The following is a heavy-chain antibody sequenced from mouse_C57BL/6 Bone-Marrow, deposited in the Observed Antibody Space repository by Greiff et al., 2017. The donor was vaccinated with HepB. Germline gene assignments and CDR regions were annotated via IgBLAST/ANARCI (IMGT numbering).Heavy chain of an antibody. V-gene: IGHV10-1*01. J-gene: IGHJ1*03. CDR2: IRSKSNNYAT. D-gene: IGHD1-1*01. CDR1: GFSFNTYA. Sequence: DVQLVESGGGLVQPKGSLKLSCAASGFSFNTYAMNWVRQAPGKGLEWVARIRSKSNNYATYYADSVKDRFTISRDDSESMLYLQMNNLKTEDTAMYYCVRHRYYGSSYDWYFDVWGTGTTVTVSS. CDR3: VRHRYYGSSYDWYFDV.